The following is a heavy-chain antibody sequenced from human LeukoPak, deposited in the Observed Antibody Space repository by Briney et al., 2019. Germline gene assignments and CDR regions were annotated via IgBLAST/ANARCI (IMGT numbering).Heavy chain of an antibody. D-gene: IGHD3-3*01. CDR1: GFTVSSNY. Sequence: GGSLRLSCAASGFTVSSNYMSWVRQAPGKGLEWVSVIYSGGSTYYADSVKGRFTISRDNSKNTLYLQMNSLRAEDTAVYYCARQYYDSWSGYRKGWFDPWGQGTLVTVSS. CDR3: ARQYYDSWSGYRKGWFDP. J-gene: IGHJ5*02. V-gene: IGHV3-66*02. CDR2: IYSGGST.